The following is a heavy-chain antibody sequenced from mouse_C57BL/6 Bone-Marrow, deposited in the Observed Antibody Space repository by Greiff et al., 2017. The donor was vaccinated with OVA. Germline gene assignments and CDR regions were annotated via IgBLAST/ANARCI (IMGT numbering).Heavy chain of an antibody. Sequence: EVHLVESGGGLVQPGGSLSLSCAASGFTFTDYYMSWVRQPPGKALEWLGFIRNKANGYTTEYSASVKGRFTISRDNYQSILYLQMNALRAEDSANYYCARVGYYYGSSPLDCWGEGTSVTVSS. CDR1: GFTFTDYY. CDR3: ARVGYYYGSSPLDC. V-gene: IGHV7-3*01. D-gene: IGHD1-1*01. CDR2: IRNKANGYTT. J-gene: IGHJ4*01.